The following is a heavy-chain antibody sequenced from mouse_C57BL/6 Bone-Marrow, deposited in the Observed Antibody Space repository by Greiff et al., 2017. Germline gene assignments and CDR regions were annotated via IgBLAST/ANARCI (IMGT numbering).Heavy chain of an antibody. V-gene: IGHV1-80*01. J-gene: IGHJ1*03. D-gene: IGHD1-1*01. CDR1: GYAFSSYW. CDR3: ARRHYYSGSYGYWYFDV. Sequence: LVESGAELVKPGASVKISCKASGYAFSSYWMNWVKQRPGKGLEWIGQIYPGDGDTNYNGKFKGKATLTADKPSSTAYMQLSSLTSEDSAVYFCARRHYYSGSYGYWYFDVWGTGTTVTVSS. CDR2: IYPGDGDT.